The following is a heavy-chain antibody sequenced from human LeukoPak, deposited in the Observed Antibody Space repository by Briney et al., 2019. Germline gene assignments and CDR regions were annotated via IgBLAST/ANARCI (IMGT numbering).Heavy chain of an antibody. CDR2: IYPADSDT. D-gene: IGHD3-10*01. V-gene: IGHV5-51*01. CDR1: GYSFTRYW. CDR3: ARRDGSGLFDP. Sequence: GESLKISCKGSGYSFTRYWIGRVRHMPGKGLEWMGIIYPADSDTRYSPSFQGQVTISADKSITTAYLQWSSLKASDTAIYDCARRDGSGLFDPWGQGTLVTVSS. J-gene: IGHJ5*02.